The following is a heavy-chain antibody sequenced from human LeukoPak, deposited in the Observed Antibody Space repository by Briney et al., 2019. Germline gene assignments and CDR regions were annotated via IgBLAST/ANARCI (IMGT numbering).Heavy chain of an antibody. J-gene: IGHJ5*02. CDR3: AKDFAAAGFDP. V-gene: IGHV3-11*04. CDR2: ISSSGSGGRI. CDR1: GFTFSDYY. Sequence: PGGSLRLSCAASGFTFSDYYMNWIHQAPGKGLEWVSYISSSGSGGRIYYGASVKGRFHISRDNSKNTLNLQMNSLRAEDTAVYYCAKDFAAAGFDPWGQGTLVTVSS. D-gene: IGHD6-13*01.